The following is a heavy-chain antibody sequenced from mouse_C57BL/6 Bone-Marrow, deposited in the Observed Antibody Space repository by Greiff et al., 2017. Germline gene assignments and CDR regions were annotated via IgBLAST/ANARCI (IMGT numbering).Heavy chain of an antibody. CDR2: INPNYGTT. CDR1: GYSFTDYN. V-gene: IGHV1-39*01. D-gene: IGHD2-1*01. J-gene: IGHJ3*01. Sequence: EVKLQESGPELVKPGASVKISCKASGYSFTDYNMNWVKQSNGKSLEWIGVINPNYGTTSYNQKFKGKATLTVDQSSSTAYMQLNSLTSEDSAVYYCARSLIYYGNWLFAYWGQGTLVTVSA. CDR3: ARSLIYYGNWLFAY.